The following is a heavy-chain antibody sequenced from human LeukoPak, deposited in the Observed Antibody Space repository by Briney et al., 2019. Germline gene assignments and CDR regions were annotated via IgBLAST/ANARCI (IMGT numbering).Heavy chain of an antibody. Sequence: ASVKVSCKASGYTFTSYGISWVRQAPGQGLEWMGWISAYNGNTNYAQKLQGRVTMTTDTSTSTAYMGLRSLRSDDTAVYYCARDLVSPGYCSGGSCYSFDYWGLGTLVTVSS. CDR1: GYTFTSYG. CDR2: ISAYNGNT. V-gene: IGHV1-18*01. D-gene: IGHD2-15*01. J-gene: IGHJ4*02. CDR3: ARDLVSPGYCSGGSCYSFDY.